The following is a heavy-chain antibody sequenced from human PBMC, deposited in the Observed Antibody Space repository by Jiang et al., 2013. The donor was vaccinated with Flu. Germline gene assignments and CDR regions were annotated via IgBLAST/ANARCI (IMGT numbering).Heavy chain of an antibody. CDR1: GFTLSNSW. CDR2: ISSSSSTI. J-gene: IGHJ4*02. CDR3: ARVGGGSTYSVPFDY. Sequence: QLVESGGGLVQPGGSLRLSCTASGFTLSNSWMSWVRQAPGKGLEWVSYISSSSSTIYYADSVKGRFTISRDNAKNSLYLQMNSLRDEDTAVYYCARVGGGSTYSVPFDYWGQGTLVTVSS. D-gene: IGHD4-11*01. V-gene: IGHV3-48*02.